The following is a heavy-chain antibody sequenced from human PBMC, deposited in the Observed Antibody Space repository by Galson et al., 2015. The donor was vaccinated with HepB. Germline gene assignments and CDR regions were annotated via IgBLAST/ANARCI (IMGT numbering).Heavy chain of an antibody. CDR3: AKAKGRGSGYYSDY. D-gene: IGHD3-22*01. CDR2: ISGSGGST. CDR1: GFTFSSYA. Sequence: SLRLSCAASGFTFSSYAMSWVRQAPGKGLEWVSAISGSGGSTYYADSVKGRFTISRDNSKNTLYLQMNSLRAEDTAVYYCAKAKGRGSGYYSDYWGQGTLVTVSS. J-gene: IGHJ4*02. V-gene: IGHV3-23*01.